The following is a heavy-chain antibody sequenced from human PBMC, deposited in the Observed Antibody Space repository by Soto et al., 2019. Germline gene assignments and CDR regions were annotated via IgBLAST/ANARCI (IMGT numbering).Heavy chain of an antibody. V-gene: IGHV3-23*01. CDR1: GFTFSRYA. Sequence: PGGSLRLSCAASGFTFSRYAMSWVRQAPGKGLEWVSAISGSGGSTYYADSVKGRFTISRDNSKNTLYLQMNSLRAEDTAVYYCAKGTYYDFWSGYNGPVGMDVWGQGTTVTVSS. J-gene: IGHJ6*02. D-gene: IGHD3-3*01. CDR2: ISGSGGST. CDR3: AKGTYYDFWSGYNGPVGMDV.